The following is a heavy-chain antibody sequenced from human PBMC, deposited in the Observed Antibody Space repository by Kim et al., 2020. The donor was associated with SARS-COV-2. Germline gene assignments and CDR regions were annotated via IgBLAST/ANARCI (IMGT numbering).Heavy chain of an antibody. Sequence: SSVKVSCKASGGTFSSYAISWVRQAPGQGLEWMGRIIPILGIANYAQKFQGRVTITADKSTSTAYMELSSLRSEDTAVYYCARDGAVTTSRPNWFDPWGQGTLVTVSS. CDR2: IIPILGIA. V-gene: IGHV1-69*04. CDR3: ARDGAVTTSRPNWFDP. CDR1: GGTFSSYA. D-gene: IGHD4-17*01. J-gene: IGHJ5*02.